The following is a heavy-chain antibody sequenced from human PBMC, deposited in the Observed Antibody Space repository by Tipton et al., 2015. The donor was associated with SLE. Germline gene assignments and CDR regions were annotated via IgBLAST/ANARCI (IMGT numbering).Heavy chain of an antibody. J-gene: IGHJ4*02. CDR3: ARENDYGDYLPDH. D-gene: IGHD4-17*01. Sequence: TLSLTCTVSGGSITGYYWSWIRQPPGKGLEWIGGAYYRGTTNYNPSLESRVSTSVDTSKNQFSLRMSSLTTADTALYYCARENDYGDYLPDHWGQGILVTVSS. CDR2: AYYRGTT. V-gene: IGHV4-59*12. CDR1: GGSITGYY.